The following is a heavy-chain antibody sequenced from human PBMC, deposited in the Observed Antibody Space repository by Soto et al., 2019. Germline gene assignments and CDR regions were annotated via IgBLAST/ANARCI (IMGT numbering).Heavy chain of an antibody. D-gene: IGHD3-10*01. CDR1: GGTFSRCT. J-gene: IGHJ5*02. CDR2: IIPIAAIA. V-gene: IGHV1-69*02. CDR3: ARGSTIVRGAPSWFDP. Sequence: QVQLVQSGAEVKKPGSSVKVSCKASGGTFSRCTINWVRQAPGQGLEWMGRIIPIAAIANYTQKFQGRVTITVDKSSTTAYMELSSLRSDDTAVYYCARGSTIVRGAPSWFDPWGPGTLVTVSS.